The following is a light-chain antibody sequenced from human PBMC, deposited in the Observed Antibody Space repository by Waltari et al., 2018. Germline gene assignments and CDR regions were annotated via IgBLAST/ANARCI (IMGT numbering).Light chain of an antibody. J-gene: IGLJ2*01. CDR1: SGHSSYA. Sequence: QLVLTQSPSASASLGASVKLTCTLSSGHSSYAIAWHQQQPEKGPRYLMKLNSDGSHSKGDGSPGRFSGSSSGAERYLTIASLQSEDEADYYCQTWGTGIQVFGGGTKLTVL. CDR2: LNSDGSH. V-gene: IGLV4-69*01. CDR3: QTWGTGIQV.